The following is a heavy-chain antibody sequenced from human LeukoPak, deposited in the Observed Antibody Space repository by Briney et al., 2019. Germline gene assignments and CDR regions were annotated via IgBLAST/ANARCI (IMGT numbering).Heavy chain of an antibody. V-gene: IGHV4-39*01. J-gene: IGHJ5*02. Sequence: SETLSLTCTVSGGSISSSSYYWGWIRQPPGKGLEWIGSIYYSGSTYYNPSLKSRVTISVDTSKNQFSLKLSSVTAADTAVYYCARLFSYRDNWFDPWGQGTLVTVSS. D-gene: IGHD1-26*01. CDR1: GGSISSSSYY. CDR3: ARLFSYRDNWFDP. CDR2: IYYSGST.